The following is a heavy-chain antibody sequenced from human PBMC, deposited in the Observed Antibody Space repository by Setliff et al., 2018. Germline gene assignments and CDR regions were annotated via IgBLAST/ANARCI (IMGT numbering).Heavy chain of an antibody. CDR3: ARGLNTESWTPLY. Sequence: PSETLSLTCAVYGESFSGHYWSWIRQPPGKGLEWNGEINHSGSTNYNPSLKSRVTISVDTSRNQFSLTLSSVSAADMAVYYCARGLNTESWTPLYWSPGTLVTVSS. CDR1: GESFSGHY. J-gene: IGHJ4*02. V-gene: IGHV4-34*01. CDR2: INHSGST. D-gene: IGHD2-15*01.